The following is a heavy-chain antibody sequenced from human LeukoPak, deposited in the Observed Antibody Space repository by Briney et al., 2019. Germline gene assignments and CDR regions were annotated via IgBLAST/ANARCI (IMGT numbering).Heavy chain of an antibody. J-gene: IGHJ4*02. Sequence: SETLSLTCTVSGGSISSGGYSWSWIRQPPGKGLEWIGYIYYSGNTYYNPSLKSRLTISLDTSRNQFSLRLSSVTAADTAVYYCARGERYDFRFDYWGQGTLVTVSS. D-gene: IGHD3-3*01. CDR1: GGSISSGGYS. CDR3: ARGERYDFRFDY. CDR2: IYYSGNT. V-gene: IGHV4-30-4*07.